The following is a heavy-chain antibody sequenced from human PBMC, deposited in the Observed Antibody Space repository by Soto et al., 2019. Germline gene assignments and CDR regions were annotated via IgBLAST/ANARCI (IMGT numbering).Heavy chain of an antibody. CDR3: ARGPDSSDYYYFY. J-gene: IGHJ4*02. CDR2: IIPLFATG. Sequence: QVQLVQSGAEVKKPGSSVKVSCKASGGTFSNSAISWVRQAPGQGLEWMGGIIPLFATGNYAQKFQGRATITADESTSTAYMELSSLRSEDTAIYYCARGPDSSDYYYFYWGQGTLVTVSS. V-gene: IGHV1-69*01. CDR1: GGTFSNSA. D-gene: IGHD3-22*01.